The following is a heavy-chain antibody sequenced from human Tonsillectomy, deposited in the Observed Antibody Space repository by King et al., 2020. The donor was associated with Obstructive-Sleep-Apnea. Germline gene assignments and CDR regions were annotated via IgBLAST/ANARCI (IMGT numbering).Heavy chain of an antibody. J-gene: IGHJ4*02. V-gene: IGHV1-18*01. D-gene: IGHD6-19*01. CDR3: ARGRQLSRIAVAGNFDY. Sequence: QLVQSGAEVKKPGASVKVSCKASGYIFNIYGISWVRLAPGQGLEWMGWISADNGNTNYAQKFQGRVTMTTDTSTSTAYMELRSLRSDDTAVYYCARGRQLSRIAVAGNFDYWGQGTLVTVSS. CDR1: GYIFNIYG. CDR2: ISADNGNT.